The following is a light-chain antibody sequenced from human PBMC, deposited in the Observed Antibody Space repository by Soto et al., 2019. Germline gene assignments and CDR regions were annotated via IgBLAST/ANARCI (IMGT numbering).Light chain of an antibody. V-gene: IGKV3-15*01. Sequence: EVVMTQSPATLSVSPGERATLSCRASQSVRSHLAWYQQKPGQAPSLLIFVASTRATGVPARFSGSESGTEFTLTISSLQSEDVAVYFCQQYNDWPRTFGGGTKVEIK. CDR3: QQYNDWPRT. CDR2: VAS. CDR1: QSVRSH. J-gene: IGKJ4*01.